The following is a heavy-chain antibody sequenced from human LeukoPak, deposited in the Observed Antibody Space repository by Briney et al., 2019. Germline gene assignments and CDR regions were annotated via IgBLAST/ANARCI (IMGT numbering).Heavy chain of an antibody. J-gene: IGHJ3*02. CDR3: ARAFNRPVYDSSGYYPLDI. CDR1: GYTFTSYY. CDR2: INPSGGST. V-gene: IGHV1-46*01. Sequence: ASMKVSCKASGYTFTSYYMQCERQPPRQGLEWMGIINPSGGSTSYTQKFQGRVTMTRDTSTSTVYMELSSLRSEDTAVYYCARAFNRPVYDSSGYYPLDIWGQGTMVTVSS. D-gene: IGHD3-22*01.